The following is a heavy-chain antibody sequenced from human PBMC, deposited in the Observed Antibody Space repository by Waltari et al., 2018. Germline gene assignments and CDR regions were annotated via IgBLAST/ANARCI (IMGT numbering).Heavy chain of an antibody. J-gene: IGHJ4*02. CDR2: IILVCGTA. D-gene: IGHD6-13*01. CDR1: ECTFSSYA. Sequence: VQLVPSGAEVKKPRSPVQVSCQASECTFSSYAVSWVRRAPGQGLGWMGGIILVCGTANYAQKFKGRVTITADESTSTAKMELSSLRSEDTAVYYCARETAGVDYWGQGTLVTVSS. CDR3: ARETAGVDY. V-gene: IGHV1-69*12.